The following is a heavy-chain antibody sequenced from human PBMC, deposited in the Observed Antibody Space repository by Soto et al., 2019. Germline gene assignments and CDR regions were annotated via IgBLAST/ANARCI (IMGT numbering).Heavy chain of an antibody. CDR2: LGGNGFTT. J-gene: IGHJ6*03. CDR3: GKPLRPILNFFSYVDV. V-gene: IGHV3-23*01. Sequence: EVQLLESGGGLVQPGGSLRLSCVVSGFTFGSYAMSWVRQAPEKGPEWVAILGGNGFTTYYADSVKGRFTISGDKSKSTLFLQINSLKANDPGVYYWGKPLRPILNFFSYVDVWGRGTPVTFSS. CDR1: GFTFGSYA.